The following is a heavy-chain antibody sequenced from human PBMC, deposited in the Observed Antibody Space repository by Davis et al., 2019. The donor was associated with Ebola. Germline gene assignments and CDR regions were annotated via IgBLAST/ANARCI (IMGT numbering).Heavy chain of an antibody. Sequence: HTGGSLRLSCAASGFTFSNYWMHWVRQAPGKGLVWVSRVSTDGSSTTYADFVKGRFTISRDNSKNALFLQMNNLRPEDTAVYYCAVRSGIWGQGTMVTVSS. CDR3: AVRSGI. D-gene: IGHD6-19*01. CDR2: VSTDGSST. J-gene: IGHJ3*02. V-gene: IGHV3-74*01. CDR1: GFTFSNYW.